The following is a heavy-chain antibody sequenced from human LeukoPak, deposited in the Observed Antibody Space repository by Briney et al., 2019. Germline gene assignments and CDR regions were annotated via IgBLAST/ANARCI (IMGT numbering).Heavy chain of an antibody. V-gene: IGHV1-69*13. CDR2: TVPLFRSA. Sequence: SVKVSCKASGGTFSTSTMNWVRQAPGHGLEWMGGTVPLFRSAKYAQKFQDRVTITADESTSTVYMDLSSLTSEDTAVYYCARDLGYCSGGSCYGMDVWGQGTTVTVSS. D-gene: IGHD2-15*01. J-gene: IGHJ6*02. CDR1: GGTFSTST. CDR3: ARDLGYCSGGSCYGMDV.